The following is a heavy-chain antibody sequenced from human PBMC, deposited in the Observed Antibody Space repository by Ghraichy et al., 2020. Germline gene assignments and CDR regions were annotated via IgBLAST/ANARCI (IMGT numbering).Heavy chain of an antibody. CDR3: ARTGSLRPDWFFDL. CDR1: GGSISSNY. J-gene: IGHJ2*01. CDR2: IYHSGST. D-gene: IGHD1-14*01. V-gene: IGHV4-59*01. Sequence: ETLSLTCTVSGGSISSNYWTWIRQPPGKGLEWIGYIYHSGSTNSNPSLKSRVSISVDASKNQFSLKLRSVTAADTAVYYCARTGSLRPDWFFDLWGRGTLISVSS.